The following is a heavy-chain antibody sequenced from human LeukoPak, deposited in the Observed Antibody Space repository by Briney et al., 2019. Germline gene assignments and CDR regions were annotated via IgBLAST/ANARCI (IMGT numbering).Heavy chain of an antibody. Sequence: SETLSLTCTVSGGSISSYFWSWIRQPAGKGLEWIGRIYSSGTTNYNPSLKSRVTMSVDTSKNQFSLKLSSITAADTAVYYCARGGQVVPAAIVYWGQGTLVTVSS. D-gene: IGHD2-2*02. CDR1: GGSISSYF. J-gene: IGHJ4*02. CDR3: ARGGQVVPAAIVY. V-gene: IGHV4-4*07. CDR2: IYSSGTT.